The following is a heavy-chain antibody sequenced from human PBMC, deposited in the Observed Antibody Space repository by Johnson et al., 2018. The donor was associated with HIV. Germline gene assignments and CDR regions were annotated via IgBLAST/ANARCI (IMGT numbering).Heavy chain of an antibody. V-gene: IGHV3-30*19. CDR2: ISYDGSNK. Sequence: QVQLVESGGGVVQPGGSLRLSCAASGFTFSSYGMHWVRQAPGKGLEWVAFISYDGSNKYYADSVKGRFTISRDNSKNTLYLQMNSLRAEDTAVYYCARAVTPFGGWEAFDIWGQGTMVTVSS. D-gene: IGHD3-10*01. CDR3: ARAVTPFGGWEAFDI. J-gene: IGHJ3*02. CDR1: GFTFSSYG.